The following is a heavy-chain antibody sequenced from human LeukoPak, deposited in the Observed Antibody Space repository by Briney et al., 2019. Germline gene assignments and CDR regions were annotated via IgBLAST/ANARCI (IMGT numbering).Heavy chain of an antibody. CDR1: GFTFSSYS. V-gene: IGHV3-48*01. Sequence: PGGSLRLSCAASGFTFSSYSMNWVRQAPGEGLEWVSHISSSSSTIYYADSVKGRFTISRDNAKNSLYLQMNSLRAEDTAVYYCARESGSWDAFDIWGRGTMVTVSS. J-gene: IGHJ3*02. CDR3: ARESGSWDAFDI. D-gene: IGHD1-26*01. CDR2: ISSSSSTI.